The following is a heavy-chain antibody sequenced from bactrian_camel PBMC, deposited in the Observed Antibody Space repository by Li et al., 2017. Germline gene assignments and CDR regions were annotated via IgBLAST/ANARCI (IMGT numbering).Heavy chain of an antibody. CDR3: ARVRGVVAVGFVDY. D-gene: IGHD6*01. CDR1: GFPFSVYD. V-gene: IGHV3S40*01. CDR2: INSGGSTT. Sequence: VQLVESGGGFVQPGGSLRLRCAASGFPFSVYDMSWVRQAPGKGLEWVSSINSGGSTTYYADSVKGRFTISRDNAKNAVYLQMNSLKPEDTAVYSCARVRGVVAVGFVDYWGQGTQVTVS. J-gene: IGHJ4*01.